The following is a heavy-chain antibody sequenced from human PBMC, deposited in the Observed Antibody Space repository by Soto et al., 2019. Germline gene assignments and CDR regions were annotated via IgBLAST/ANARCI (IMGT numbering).Heavy chain of an antibody. V-gene: IGHV3-23*01. CDR1: GFTFSSYA. CDR2: ISGSGGST. Sequence: GGSLRLSCAASGFTFSSYAMSWVRQAPGKGLKWVSAISGSGGSTYYADSVKGRFTISRDNSKNTLYLQMNSLRAEDTAVYYCAKGGDTYYDFWSGPDAFDIWGQGTMVTVSS. CDR3: AKGGDTYYDFWSGPDAFDI. J-gene: IGHJ3*02. D-gene: IGHD3-3*01.